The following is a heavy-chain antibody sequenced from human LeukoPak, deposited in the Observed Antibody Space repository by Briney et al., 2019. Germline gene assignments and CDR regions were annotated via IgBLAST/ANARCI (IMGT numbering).Heavy chain of an antibody. CDR1: GFTFSSYA. Sequence: GGSLRLSCAASGFTFSSYAMSWVRQAPGEGLEWVSAISGSGGSTYYADSVKGRFTISRDNSKNTLYLQMNSLRAEDTAVYYCASKQLALFDYWGQGTLVTVSS. CDR3: ASKQLALFDY. V-gene: IGHV3-23*01. CDR2: ISGSGGST. J-gene: IGHJ4*02. D-gene: IGHD6-13*01.